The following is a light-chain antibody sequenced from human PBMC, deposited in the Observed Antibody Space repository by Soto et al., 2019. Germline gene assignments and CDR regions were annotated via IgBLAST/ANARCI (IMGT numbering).Light chain of an antibody. J-gene: IGLJ2*01. Sequence: QPVLTQSPSASASLGASVKLTCTLSSGHSNYAIAWHQQQPEKGPRYLMKLNSDGSHSKGDGIPDRFSGSSSGAERYLAIPSLQSEDEADYDCQTWGTGIVVFGGGTKLTVL. CDR3: QTWGTGIVV. CDR2: LNSDGSH. V-gene: IGLV4-69*01. CDR1: SGHSNYA.